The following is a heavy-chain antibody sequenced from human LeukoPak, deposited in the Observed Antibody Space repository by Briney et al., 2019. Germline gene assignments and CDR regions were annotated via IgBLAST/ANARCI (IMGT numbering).Heavy chain of an antibody. CDR2: INHSGST. D-gene: IGHD3-16*02. Sequence: SETLSLTFAVYGGSFSGYYWSWIRQPPGKGLEWIGEINHSGSTNYNPSLKSRVTISVDTSKNQFSLKLSSVTAADTAVYYCARAPRVTFGGVIVNWFDPWGQGTLVTVSS. CDR1: GGSFSGYY. J-gene: IGHJ5*02. CDR3: ARAPRVTFGGVIVNWFDP. V-gene: IGHV4-34*01.